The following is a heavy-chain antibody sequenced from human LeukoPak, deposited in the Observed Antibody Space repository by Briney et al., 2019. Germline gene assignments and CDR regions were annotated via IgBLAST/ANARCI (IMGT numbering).Heavy chain of an antibody. CDR2: IYHSGST. D-gene: IGHD3-22*01. Sequence: SETLSLTCAVSGGSISSGGYSWSWIRQPPGKGLEWIGYIYHSGSTYYNPSLKSRVTISVDRSKNQFSLKLSSVTAADTAVYYCARNYYDSSGYYYFDYWGQGTLVTVSS. V-gene: IGHV4-30-2*01. CDR3: ARNYYDSSGYYYFDY. J-gene: IGHJ4*02. CDR1: GGSISSGGYS.